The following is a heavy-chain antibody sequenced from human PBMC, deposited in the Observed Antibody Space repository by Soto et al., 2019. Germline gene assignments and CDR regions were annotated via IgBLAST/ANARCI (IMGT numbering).Heavy chain of an antibody. V-gene: IGHV4-4*02. CDR3: ARDRQRITIFGVVIRHFDY. J-gene: IGHJ4*02. D-gene: IGHD3-3*01. CDR1: GGSISSSNW. CDR2: IYHSGST. Sequence: QVQLQESGPGLVKPSGTLSLTCAVSGGSISSSNWWSWVRQPPGKGLEWIGEIYHSGSTNYNPSLKRRVTISVDKSKNQFSLKLSSVTAADTAVYYCARDRQRITIFGVVIRHFDYWGQGTLVTVSS.